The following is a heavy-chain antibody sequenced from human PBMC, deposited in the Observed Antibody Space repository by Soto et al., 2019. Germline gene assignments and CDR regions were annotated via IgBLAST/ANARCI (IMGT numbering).Heavy chain of an antibody. CDR3: ARDLSVAGTFDY. V-gene: IGHV1-69*12. J-gene: IGHJ4*02. CDR1: GGTFSSYA. D-gene: IGHD6-19*01. CDR2: IIPIFGTA. Sequence: QVQLVQSGAEVKKPGSSVKVSCKASGGTFSSYAISWVRQAPGQGLEWMGGIIPIFGTANYAQKFQGRXXIXAXXSTSTAYMELSSLRSEDTAVYYCARDLSVAGTFDYWGQGTLVTVSS.